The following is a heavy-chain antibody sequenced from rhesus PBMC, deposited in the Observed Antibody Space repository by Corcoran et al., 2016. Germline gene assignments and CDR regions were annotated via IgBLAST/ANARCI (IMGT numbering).Heavy chain of an antibody. Sequence: EVQLVESGGGLAKPGGSLRLSCAASGFTFSRYWMNWVRQTPGKGLEWISAINSGGGSTYYADSVKCRFNNSRDNSKNTLSLQMNSLRAEDTAVYYCAKGARSGSWKGYFDYWGQGVLVTVSS. CDR3: AKGARSGSWKGYFDY. J-gene: IGHJ4*01. D-gene: IGHD6-25*01. CDR2: INSGGGST. CDR1: GFTFSRYW. V-gene: IGHV3S42*01.